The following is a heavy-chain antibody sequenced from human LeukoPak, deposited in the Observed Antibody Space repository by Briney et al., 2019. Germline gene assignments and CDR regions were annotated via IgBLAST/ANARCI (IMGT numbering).Heavy chain of an antibody. CDR2: IYYSGST. CDR1: GGSISSSSYY. CDR3: AMGYYDFWSGYKVTNWFDP. D-gene: IGHD3-3*01. V-gene: IGHV4-39*01. Sequence: SETLSLTCTVSGGSISSSSYYWGWIRQPPGKGLEWIGSIYYSGSTYYNPSLKSRVTISVDTSKNQFSLKLSSVTAADTAVYYCAMGYYDFWSGYKVTNWFDPWGQGTLVTVSS. J-gene: IGHJ5*02.